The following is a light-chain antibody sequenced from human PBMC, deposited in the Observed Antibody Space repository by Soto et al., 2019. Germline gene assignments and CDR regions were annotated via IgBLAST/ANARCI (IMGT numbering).Light chain of an antibody. CDR2: KAS. Sequence: DIQMTQSPSTLSASVGDRVTITCRASQTIRSWLAWYQQKPGRAPKLLIYKASSLESGVPSRFSGSGSGTEFTLTISSLQPDDFATYYCQQYNSYSGLPFGGGTKVEIK. CDR3: QQYNSYSGLP. V-gene: IGKV1-5*03. CDR1: QTIRSW. J-gene: IGKJ4*01.